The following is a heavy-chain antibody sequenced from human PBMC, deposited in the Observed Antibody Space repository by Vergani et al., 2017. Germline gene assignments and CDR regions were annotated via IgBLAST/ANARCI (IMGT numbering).Heavy chain of an antibody. CDR3: ARDLWTIDRYFVY. Sequence: QVQLVESGGGVVQPGRSLRLSCAASGFIFSNYDMHWVRQAPGKGLEWVAVIWSDGSNKYYADSMKGQFTISRDNSKNTQYKQMNSLRAEDTAVYYCARDLWTIDRYFVYWGQGTLVTVSS. CDR2: IWSDGSNK. J-gene: IGHJ4*02. CDR1: GFIFSNYD. D-gene: IGHD3-22*01. V-gene: IGHV3-33*01.